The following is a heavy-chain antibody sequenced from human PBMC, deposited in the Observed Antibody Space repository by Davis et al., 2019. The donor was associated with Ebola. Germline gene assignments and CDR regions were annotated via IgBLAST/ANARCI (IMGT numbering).Heavy chain of an antibody. D-gene: IGHD2-21*02. CDR3: TISGGDSDY. J-gene: IGHJ4*02. CDR1: GFTFSGSA. CDR2: IRSKANSYAT. Sequence: GESLKISCAASGFTFSGSALHWVRPASGKGLEWVGRIRSKANSYATAYAASVKGRFTISRDDSKNTAYLQMNSLKTEDTAVYYCTISGGDSDYWGQGTLVTVSS. V-gene: IGHV3-73*01.